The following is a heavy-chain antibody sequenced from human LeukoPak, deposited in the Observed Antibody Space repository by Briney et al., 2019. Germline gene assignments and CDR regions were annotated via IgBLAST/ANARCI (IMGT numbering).Heavy chain of an antibody. CDR2: IRYDGSNK. J-gene: IGHJ4*02. CDR3: AKSPAATPRIYFDY. CDR1: GFTFSSYG. V-gene: IGHV3-30*02. D-gene: IGHD2-2*01. Sequence: GGSLRLSCAASGFTFSSYGMHWVRQAPGKGLEWVAFIRYDGSNKYYADSVKGRFTISRDNSKNTLYLQMNSLRAEDTAVYYCAKSPAATPRIYFDYWGQGTLVTVSS.